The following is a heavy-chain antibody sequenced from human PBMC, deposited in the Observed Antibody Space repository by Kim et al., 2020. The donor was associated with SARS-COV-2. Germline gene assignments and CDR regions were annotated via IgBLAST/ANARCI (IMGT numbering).Heavy chain of an antibody. D-gene: IGHD3-9*01. J-gene: IGHJ6*02. Sequence: SETLSLTCTVSGGSISSSSYYWGWIRQPPGKGLEWIGSIYYSGSTYYNPSLKSRVTISVDTSKNQFSLKLSSVTAADTAVYYCARDLSPMSSGILTGPPDYYYYYGMDVWGQGTTVTVSS. V-gene: IGHV4-39*07. CDR1: GGSISSSSYY. CDR3: ARDLSPMSSGILTGPPDYYYYYGMDV. CDR2: IYYSGST.